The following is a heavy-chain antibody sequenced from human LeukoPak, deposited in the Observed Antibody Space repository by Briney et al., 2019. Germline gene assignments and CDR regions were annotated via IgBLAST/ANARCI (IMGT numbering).Heavy chain of an antibody. CDR2: IYYSGST. CDR3: ASVTTYYYDSSGYYYPPDAFDI. CDR1: GGSISSYY. V-gene: IGHV4-59*01. J-gene: IGHJ3*02. D-gene: IGHD3-22*01. Sequence: SETLSLTCTVSGGSISSYYWSWIRQPPGKGLEWIGYIYYSGSTNYNPSLKSRVTISVDTSKNQFSLKLSSVTAADTAVYYCASVTTYYYDSSGYYYPPDAFDIWGQGTMVTVSS.